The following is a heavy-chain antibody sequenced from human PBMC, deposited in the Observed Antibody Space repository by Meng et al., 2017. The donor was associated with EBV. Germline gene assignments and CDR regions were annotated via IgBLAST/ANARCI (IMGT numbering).Heavy chain of an antibody. Sequence: GQRQQWGAGLLKASGTLSLTWAVYGGAFSGYYWSWIRQPPGKGLEWIGEINHSGSTNYNPSLKSRVTISVDTSKNQFSLKLSSVTAADTAVYYCARGRWLQPGSYFDYWGQGTLVTVSS. CDR2: INHSGST. J-gene: IGHJ4*02. CDR1: GGAFSGYY. CDR3: ARGRWLQPGSYFDY. D-gene: IGHD5-24*01. V-gene: IGHV4-34*01.